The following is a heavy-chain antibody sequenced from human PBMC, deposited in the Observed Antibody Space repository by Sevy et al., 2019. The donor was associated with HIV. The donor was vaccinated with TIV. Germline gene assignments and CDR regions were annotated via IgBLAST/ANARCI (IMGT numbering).Heavy chain of an antibody. J-gene: IGHJ6*02. CDR3: ARDEGMEVIGSIYKYHFYGFDV. Sequence: GGSLRLSCAASGFTLSDYAMSWIRQTPGKGLEWIAFVSRTRNFIYYADSVRGRFTMSRDNAKDSLYLQMKSLRADDTAVYYCARDEGMEVIGSIYKYHFYGFDVWGLGTTVTVSS. CDR2: VSRTRNFI. D-gene: IGHD3-10*01. CDR1: GFTLSDYA. V-gene: IGHV3-11*01.